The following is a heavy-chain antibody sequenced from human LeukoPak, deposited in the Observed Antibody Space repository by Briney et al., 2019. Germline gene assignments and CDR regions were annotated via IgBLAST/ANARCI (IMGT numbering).Heavy chain of an antibody. D-gene: IGHD3-16*02. CDR3: ARHIGGRYYYYYMDV. J-gene: IGHJ6*03. CDR1: GGSISSSSYY. Sequence: PSETLSLTCTVSGGSISSSSYYWGWIRQPPGKGLEWIGSIYYSGSTYYNPSLKSRVTISVDTSKNQFSLKLSSVSAADTAVYYCARHIGGRYYYYYMDVWGKGTTVTISS. V-gene: IGHV4-39*01. CDR2: IYYSGST.